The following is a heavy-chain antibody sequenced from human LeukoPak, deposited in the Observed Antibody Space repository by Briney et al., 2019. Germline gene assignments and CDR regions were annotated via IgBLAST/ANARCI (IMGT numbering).Heavy chain of an antibody. J-gene: IGHJ1*01. CDR3: ARDWPTIAAAGTIPEYFQH. D-gene: IGHD6-13*01. CDR1: GFTFSSYW. CDR2: ISSSSSYI. V-gene: IGHV3-21*01. Sequence: GGSLRLSCAASGFTFSSYWMHWVRQVPGKGLEWVSSISSSSSYIYYADSVKGRFTISRDNAKNSLYLQMNSLRAEDTAVYYCARDWPTIAAAGTIPEYFQHWGQGTLVTVSS.